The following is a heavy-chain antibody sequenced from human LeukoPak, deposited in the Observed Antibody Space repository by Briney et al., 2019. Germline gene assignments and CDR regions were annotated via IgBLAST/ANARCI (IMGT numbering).Heavy chain of an antibody. V-gene: IGHV4-59*06. CDR3: ARDAPLRVYGDYSAGLDV. Sequence: SETLSLTCTVSGGSINTYYWSWIRQHPGKGLEWIGYIYYSGSTYYNPSLKSRVTISVDTSKNQFSLKLSSVTAADTAVYYCARDAPLRVYGDYSAGLDVWGQGTTVTVSS. D-gene: IGHD4-17*01. CDR1: GGSINTYY. CDR2: IYYSGST. J-gene: IGHJ6*02.